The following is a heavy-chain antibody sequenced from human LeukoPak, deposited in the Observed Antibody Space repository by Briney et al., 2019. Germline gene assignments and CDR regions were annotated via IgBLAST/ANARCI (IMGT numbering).Heavy chain of an antibody. V-gene: IGHV3-23*01. CDR3: ARRGDRYSETHCVFDY. D-gene: IGHD2-21*02. CDR2: ISGSGGST. CDR1: GFTFSSYA. Sequence: PGGSLRLSCAAAGFTFSSYAMSWVRQAPGKGLEWVSAISGSGGSTYYADSVKGRFTISRDNSKNTLYLQMNSLRAEDTAVYYCARRGDRYSETHCVFDYWCQGTLVTVSS. J-gene: IGHJ4*02.